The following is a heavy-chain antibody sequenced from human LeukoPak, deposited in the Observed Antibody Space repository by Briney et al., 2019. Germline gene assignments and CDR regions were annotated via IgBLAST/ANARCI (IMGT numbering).Heavy chain of an antibody. Sequence: PSETLSLTCTVSGGSISSYYWSWIRQPPGKGLEWIGYIYYSGSTNYNPSLKSRVTISVDTSKNQFSLKLSSVTAADTAVYYCARTHVLRYFRRGMDVWGKGTTVTVSS. CDR2: IYYSGST. CDR3: ARTHVLRYFRRGMDV. V-gene: IGHV4-59*08. J-gene: IGHJ6*04. CDR1: GGSISSYY. D-gene: IGHD3-9*01.